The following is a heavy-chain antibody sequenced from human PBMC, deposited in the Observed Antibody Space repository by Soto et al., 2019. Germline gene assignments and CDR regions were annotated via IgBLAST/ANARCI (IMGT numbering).Heavy chain of an antibody. Sequence: QVHLVESGGGLVKPGGSLRLSCATSGFPFNDYYMTWIRQAPGKGLEWLSHISPKSTFRNYADSVKGRFTISRDNTESSLFLQMNSLGVXXXXXXXXVRGGGGGLFEHWGQGVLVTVSS. CDR3: VRGGGGGLFEH. D-gene: IGHD2-21*01. CDR2: ISPKSTFR. V-gene: IGHV3-11*05. CDR1: GFPFNDYY. J-gene: IGHJ4*02.